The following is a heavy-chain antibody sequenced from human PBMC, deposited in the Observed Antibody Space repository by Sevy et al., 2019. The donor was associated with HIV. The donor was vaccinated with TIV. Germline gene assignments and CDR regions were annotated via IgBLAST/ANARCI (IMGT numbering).Heavy chain of an antibody. Sequence: GRSLRLSCSASGFIFSNYAMHWVRQAPGKGLEYVSGLSSHNAGSTYYADSVNGRFTISRDNSKNTLSLQMTSLRTEDTAVYYCVKDRIETILWSKGDWFDPWGQGTLVTVSS. D-gene: IGHD3-9*01. CDR2: LSSHNAGST. V-gene: IGHV3-64D*06. J-gene: IGHJ5*02. CDR1: GFIFSNYA. CDR3: VKDRIETILWSKGDWFDP.